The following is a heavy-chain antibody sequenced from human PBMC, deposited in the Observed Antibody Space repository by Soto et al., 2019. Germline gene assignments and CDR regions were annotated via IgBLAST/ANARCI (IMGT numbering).Heavy chain of an antibody. CDR1: GFTFSTYG. CDR2: ISYDGSNK. Sequence: GGSLRLSCAASGFTFSTYGMHWVRQAPGKGLEWVALISYDGSNKYYADSVKGRFTISRDNSKNTLYLQMNSLRTEDTAVYNCAKDRGSGSFYIEGMDVWGQGTTVTVSS. V-gene: IGHV3-30*18. CDR3: AKDRGSGSFYIEGMDV. J-gene: IGHJ6*02. D-gene: IGHD3-10*01.